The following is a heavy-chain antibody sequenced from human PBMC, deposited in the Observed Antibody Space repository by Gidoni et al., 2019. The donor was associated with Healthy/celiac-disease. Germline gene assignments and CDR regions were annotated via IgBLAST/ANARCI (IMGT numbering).Heavy chain of an antibody. J-gene: IGHJ4*02. CDR3: AKASDILTGYYSD. V-gene: IGHV3-30*18. Sequence: QVQLVASGGGVVRPGSSLRLSCAAPGFTFSSYGMHWVRQAPGKGLEWVAVISYDGSNKYYADSVKGRFTISRDNSKNTLYLQMNSLRAEDTAVYYCAKASDILTGYYSDWGQGTLVTVSS. D-gene: IGHD3-9*01. CDR1: GFTFSSYG. CDR2: ISYDGSNK.